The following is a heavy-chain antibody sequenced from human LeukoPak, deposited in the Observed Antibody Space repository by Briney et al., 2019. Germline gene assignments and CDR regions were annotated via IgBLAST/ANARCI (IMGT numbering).Heavy chain of an antibody. V-gene: IGHV3-7*01. D-gene: IGHD3-22*01. CDR3: AREGGGYALDY. CDR2: IKQDGSEK. CDR1: GFTFSSYW. J-gene: IGHJ4*02. Sequence: PGGSLRLSCAASGFTFSSYWMSWVRQAPGKGLEWVANIKQDGSEKYYVDSVKGRFTISRDNAKNSLYLQTNSLRAEDTAVYYCAREGGGYALDYWGQGTLVTVSS.